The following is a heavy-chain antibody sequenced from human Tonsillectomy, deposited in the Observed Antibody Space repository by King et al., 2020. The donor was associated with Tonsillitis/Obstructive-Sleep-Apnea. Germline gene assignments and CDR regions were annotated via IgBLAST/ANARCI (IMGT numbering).Heavy chain of an antibody. Sequence: VQLVESGGGLVQPGRSLRLSCTASGFTFGDYAMSWVRQAPGKGLEWVGFIRSKAYGGTTEYAASVKARFTISRDDSKSIAYLQMNSLKTEDTAVYYCTRVPQDYGDYSDFDYWGQGTLVTVSS. D-gene: IGHD4-17*01. V-gene: IGHV3-49*04. CDR3: TRVPQDYGDYSDFDY. CDR1: GFTFGDYA. CDR2: IRSKAYGGTT. J-gene: IGHJ4*02.